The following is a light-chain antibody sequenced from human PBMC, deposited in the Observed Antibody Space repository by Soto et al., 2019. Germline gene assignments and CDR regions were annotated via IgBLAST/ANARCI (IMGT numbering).Light chain of an antibody. CDR2: GAS. Sequence: EILITQSPATLSVSPGGRAALACSASQSIGDTLAWYPPKPGQAPRLVIHGASSRVTGLPARFGGSGAGTDCTRPISSLQSDDFKVYCCPQYDNWTWTFCQGTKVDIK. J-gene: IGKJ1*01. V-gene: IGKV3-15*01. CDR3: PQYDNWTWT. CDR1: QSIGDT.